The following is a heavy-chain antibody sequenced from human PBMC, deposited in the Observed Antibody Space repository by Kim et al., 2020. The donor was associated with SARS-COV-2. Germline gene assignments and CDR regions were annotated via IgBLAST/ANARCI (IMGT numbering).Heavy chain of an antibody. V-gene: IGHV3-30*01. J-gene: IGHJ6*02. Sequence: KGRFNISRDTSKHTLYLQMNSLRAEDTAVYYCAGYGSGSYYNPYYYYGMDVWGQGTTVTVSS. CDR3: AGYGSGSYYNPYYYYGMDV. D-gene: IGHD3-10*01.